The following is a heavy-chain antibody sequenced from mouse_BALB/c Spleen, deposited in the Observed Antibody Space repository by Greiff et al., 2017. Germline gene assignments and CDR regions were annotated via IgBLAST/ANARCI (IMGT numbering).Heavy chain of an antibody. CDR2: IRNKANGYTT. CDR3: ARDRRYGNYYYAMDY. J-gene: IGHJ4*01. D-gene: IGHD2-10*02. V-gene: IGHV7-3*02. Sequence: DVKLVESGGGLVQPGGSLRLSCATSGFTFTDYYMSWVRQPPGKALEWLGFIRNKANGYTTEYSASVKGRFTISRDNSQSILYLQMNTLRAEDSATYYCARDRRYGNYYYAMDYWGQGTSVTVSS. CDR1: GFTFTDYY.